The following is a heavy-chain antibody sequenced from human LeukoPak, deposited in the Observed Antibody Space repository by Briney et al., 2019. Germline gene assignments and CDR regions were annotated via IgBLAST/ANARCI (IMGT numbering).Heavy chain of an antibody. CDR1: GFTFSSYA. Sequence: PGGSLRLSCAVSGFTFSSYAMSWVRQAPGKGLEWVAVIWYDGSNKYYADSVKGRFTISRDNSKNTLYLKMNSVRAEDTAVYYCARDPAYDFWSGYKIGNWFDPWGQGTLVTVSS. D-gene: IGHD3-3*01. CDR3: ARDPAYDFWSGYKIGNWFDP. CDR2: IWYDGSNK. V-gene: IGHV3-33*08. J-gene: IGHJ5*02.